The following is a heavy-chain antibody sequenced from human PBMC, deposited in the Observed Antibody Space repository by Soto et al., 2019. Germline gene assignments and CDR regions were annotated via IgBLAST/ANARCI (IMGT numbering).Heavy chain of an antibody. J-gene: IGHJ4*02. CDR1: GYTFTSYG. CDR2: ISAYNGNT. CDR3: AREATFDFWSGYTEGDYDYIWGSYRYRPFDY. V-gene: IGHV1-18*01. D-gene: IGHD3-16*02. Sequence: ASVKVSCKASGYTFTSYGISWVRQAPGQGLEWMGWISAYNGNTNYAQKLQGRVTMTTDTSTSTAYMELRSLRSDDTAVYYCAREATFDFWSGYTEGDYDYIWGSYRYRPFDYWGQGTLVTVSA.